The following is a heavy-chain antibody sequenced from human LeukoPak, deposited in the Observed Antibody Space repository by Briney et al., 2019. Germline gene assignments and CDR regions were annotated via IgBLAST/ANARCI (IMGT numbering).Heavy chain of an antibody. Sequence: GGSLRLSCAASGFTFSSYGMHWVRQAPGKGLEWVAVIWCDGSNKYYADSVKGRFTISRDNSKNTLYLQMNSLRAEDTAVYYCARGSREYGMDVWGQGTTVTVSS. CDR2: IWCDGSNK. J-gene: IGHJ6*02. V-gene: IGHV3-33*01. CDR1: GFTFSSYG. CDR3: ARGSREYGMDV.